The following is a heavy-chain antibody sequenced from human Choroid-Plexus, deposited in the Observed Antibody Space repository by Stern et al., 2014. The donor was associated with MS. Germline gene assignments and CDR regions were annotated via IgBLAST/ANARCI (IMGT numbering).Heavy chain of an antibody. CDR2: GSYDGSNK. Sequence: VQLVESGGGVVQPGRPRRLSCVASGFTFGSCAMHWVRQAPGKGLEWVAGGSYDGSNKYYADSVKGRFTISRDNSQNTLYMQMSSLRPEDTAVYYCAKDRQYLTYFFDHWGQGSLVTVSS. V-gene: IGHV3-30*18. J-gene: IGHJ5*02. CDR3: AKDRQYLTYFFDH. CDR1: GFTFGSCA. D-gene: IGHD2/OR15-2a*01.